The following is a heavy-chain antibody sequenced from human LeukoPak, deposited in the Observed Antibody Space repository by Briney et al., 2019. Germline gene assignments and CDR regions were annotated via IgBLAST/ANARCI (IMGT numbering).Heavy chain of an antibody. D-gene: IGHD3-9*01. V-gene: IGHV3-21*01. J-gene: IGHJ5*02. Sequence: GGSLRLSCAASGFTFSSYSMNWVRQAPGKGLEWVSSISSSSSYIYYADSVKGRFTISRDNAKNSLYLQMNSLRAEDTAVYYCARGPDTVRYFDWPYNWFDPWGQGTLVTVSS. CDR2: ISSSSSYI. CDR1: GFTFSSYS. CDR3: ARGPDTVRYFDWPYNWFDP.